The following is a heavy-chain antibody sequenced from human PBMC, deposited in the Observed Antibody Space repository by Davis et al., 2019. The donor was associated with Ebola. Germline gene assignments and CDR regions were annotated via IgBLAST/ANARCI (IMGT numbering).Heavy chain of an antibody. V-gene: IGHV1-2*06. CDR2: INPNSGGT. CDR3: ARGASRLRYFDWFPMDV. D-gene: IGHD3-9*01. CDR1: GYTFTGYY. Sequence: ASVKVSCKASGYTFTGYYMHWVRQAPGQGLEWMGRINPNSGGTNYAQKFQGRVTMTRDTSISTAYLELSRLRSDDTAVYYCARGASRLRYFDWFPMDVWGKGTTVTVSS. J-gene: IGHJ6*04.